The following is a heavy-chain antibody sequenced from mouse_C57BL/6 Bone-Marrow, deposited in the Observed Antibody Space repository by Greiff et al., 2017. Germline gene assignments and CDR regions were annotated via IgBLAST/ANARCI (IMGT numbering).Heavy chain of an antibody. CDR1: GYTFTDYN. J-gene: IGHJ1*03. Sequence: EVKLMESGPELVKPGASVKIPCKASGYTFTDYNMDWVKQSHGKSLEWIGDINPNNGGTIYNQKFKGKATLTVDKSSSTAYMELRSLTSEDTAVYYCARFVRWYFDVWGTGTTVTVSS. V-gene: IGHV1-18*01. CDR3: ARFVRWYFDV. D-gene: IGHD2-14*01. CDR2: INPNNGGT.